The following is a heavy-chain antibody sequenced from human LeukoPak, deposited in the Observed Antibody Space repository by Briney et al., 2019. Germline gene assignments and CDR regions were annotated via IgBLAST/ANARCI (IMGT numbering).Heavy chain of an antibody. CDR3: AKNGDRGAYCSGGSCYPYFYYYMDV. D-gene: IGHD2-15*01. CDR1: GFTFSSYG. CDR2: INTSGGST. Sequence: PGGSLRLSCAASGFTFSSYGMSWVRQAPGQGLEWASAINTSGGSTYYADSVKGRFTISRDNSKNTPYLQMNSLRAEDTAIYYCAKNGDRGAYCSGGSCYPYFYYYMDVWGKGTTVTISS. J-gene: IGHJ6*03. V-gene: IGHV3-23*01.